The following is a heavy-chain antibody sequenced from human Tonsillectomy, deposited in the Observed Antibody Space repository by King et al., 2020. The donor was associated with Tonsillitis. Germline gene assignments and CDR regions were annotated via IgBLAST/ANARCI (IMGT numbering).Heavy chain of an antibody. CDR1: GFTFDDYA. CDR2: ISWNSGSI. V-gene: IGHV3-9*01. CDR3: AKVMDWS. J-gene: IGHJ5*02. Sequence: VQLVESGGGLVQPGRSLRLSCAASGFTFDDYAMHWVRQAPEKGLEWVSGISWNSGSIGYADSVKGRFTISRDNAKSSLYLQMNSLRAEDTALYYCAKVMDWSWGQGTLVIVSS. D-gene: IGHD3/OR15-3a*01.